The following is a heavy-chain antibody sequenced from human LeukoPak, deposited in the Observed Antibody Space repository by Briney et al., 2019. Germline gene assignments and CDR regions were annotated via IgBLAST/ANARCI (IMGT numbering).Heavy chain of an antibody. D-gene: IGHD5-18*01. CDR1: GYTLTELS. CDR3: AVGKYSYGRFDY. CDR2: FDPEDGET. J-gene: IGHJ4*02. V-gene: IGHV1-24*01. Sequence: ASVKVSCKVSGYTLTELSIHWVRQAPGKGLEWMGGFDPEDGETIYAQKFQGRVTMTEDTSTDTAYMELSSLRSEDTAVYYCAVGKYSYGRFDYWGQGTLVTVSS.